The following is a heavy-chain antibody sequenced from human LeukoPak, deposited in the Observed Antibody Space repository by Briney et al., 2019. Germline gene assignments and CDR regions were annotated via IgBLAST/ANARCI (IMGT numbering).Heavy chain of an antibody. D-gene: IGHD3-3*01. V-gene: IGHV4-31*03. J-gene: IGHJ4*02. CDR1: GGSISSVGYY. Sequence: PSQTLSLTCTVSGGSISSVGYYWSWIRQHPGKGLEWIGYIYYSGSTYYNPSLKSRVTISVDTSKTQFSLKLSSVTAADTAVYYCARAVRSPANDFWSGYIPTYFDYWGQGTLVTVSS. CDR2: IYYSGST. CDR3: ARAVRSPANDFWSGYIPTYFDY.